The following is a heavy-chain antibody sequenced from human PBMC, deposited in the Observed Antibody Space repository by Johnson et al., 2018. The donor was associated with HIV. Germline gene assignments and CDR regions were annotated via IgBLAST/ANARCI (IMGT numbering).Heavy chain of an antibody. CDR2: ISGSGGSK. Sequence: EVQLVESGGGLVQPGGSLRLSCAASGFTFSNYAMRWVRQAPGKGLEWVSSISGSGGSKYSADSAKGRFTISRDNSKNTLYLQMNSLRAEDTAVHYCAKVRYYDRDAFDIWGQGTMVTVSS. J-gene: IGHJ3*02. V-gene: IGHV3-23*04. CDR1: GFTFSNYA. D-gene: IGHD3-22*01. CDR3: AKVRYYDRDAFDI.